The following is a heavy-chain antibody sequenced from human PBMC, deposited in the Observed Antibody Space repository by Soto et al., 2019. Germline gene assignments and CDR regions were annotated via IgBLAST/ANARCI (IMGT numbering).Heavy chain of an antibody. J-gene: IGHJ6*02. CDR2: INGGNGHT. V-gene: IGHV1-3*01. CDR1: GYTFSTYA. Sequence: ASVKVSCXASGYTFSTYALHWVRQAPGQGLEWMGWINGGNGHTRYSQKFKDRVTISRDTPASTAYMELSGLRSEDTAVYYCARGKGMEENYYYYGMDVWGQGTTVTVSS. D-gene: IGHD1-1*01. CDR3: ARGKGMEENYYYYGMDV.